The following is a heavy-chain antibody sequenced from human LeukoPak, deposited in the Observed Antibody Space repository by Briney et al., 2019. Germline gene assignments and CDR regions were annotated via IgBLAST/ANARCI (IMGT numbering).Heavy chain of an antibody. CDR1: GFTFSSYD. CDR3: ASGGIYYGAAFDF. D-gene: IGHD1-26*01. J-gene: IGHJ4*02. CDR2: INWNGGST. V-gene: IGHV3-20*04. Sequence: GGSLRLSCAASGFTFSSYDMTWVRQAPGKGLEWVSGINWNGGSTGYADSVKGRFTISRDNAKNSLYLQMNSLRAEDTALYYCASGGIYYGAAFDFWGQGTLVTVSS.